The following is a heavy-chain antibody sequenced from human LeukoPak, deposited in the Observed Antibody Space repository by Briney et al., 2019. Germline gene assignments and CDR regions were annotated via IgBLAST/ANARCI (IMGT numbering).Heavy chain of an antibody. D-gene: IGHD3-22*01. V-gene: IGHV1-46*01. CDR2: INPSGGST. CDR3: ARGAYYYDSSGYEGHFDY. J-gene: IGHJ4*02. CDR1: GYTFTSYY. Sequence: ASVKVSCKASGYTFTSYYMHWVRQAPGQGLEWMGIINPSGGSTSYAQKFQGRVTITADESTSTAYMELSSLRSEDTAVYYCARGAYYYDSSGYEGHFDYWGQGTLVTVSS.